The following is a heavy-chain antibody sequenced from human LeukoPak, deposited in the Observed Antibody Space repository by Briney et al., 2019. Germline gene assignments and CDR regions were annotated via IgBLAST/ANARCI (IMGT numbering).Heavy chain of an antibody. J-gene: IGHJ4*02. CDR3: AKGAYCSGGNCYLGDLDY. D-gene: IGHD2-15*01. CDR1: GFTFSSYA. V-gene: IGHV3-23*01. Sequence: PGGSLRLPCAASGFTFSSYAMHWVRHAPGKGLQWVSAVSGSGAHTFYADSVKGRFTISRDNSKNTLYLQMNSLRVEDTAVYYCAKGAYCSGGNCYLGDLDYWGQGTLVTVSS. CDR2: VSGSGAHT.